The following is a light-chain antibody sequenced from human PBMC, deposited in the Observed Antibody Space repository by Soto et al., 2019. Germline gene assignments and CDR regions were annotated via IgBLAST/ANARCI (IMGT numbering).Light chain of an antibody. V-gene: IGKV3-20*01. CDR1: QSVTSNY. Sequence: EIVLTQSPATLSLSPGERATLSCRASQSVTSNYLAWFQQKPGQAPRLLIYGASNRATGIPDRFSGSGSGTDFTLTISRLEPEDFAVYYCQQYGGLPRTFGQGTKVEI. J-gene: IGKJ1*01. CDR3: QQYGGLPRT. CDR2: GAS.